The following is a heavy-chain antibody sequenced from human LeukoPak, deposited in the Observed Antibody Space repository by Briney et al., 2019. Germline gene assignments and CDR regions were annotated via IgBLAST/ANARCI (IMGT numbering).Heavy chain of an antibody. D-gene: IGHD6-13*01. CDR3: ARGGEYASSSPFDY. CDR1: GFTFSSSA. CDR2: ISGSGGST. V-gene: IGHV3-23*01. J-gene: IGHJ4*02. Sequence: GGSLRLSCAASGFTFSSSAMSWVRQAPGKGLEWVSAISGSGGSTYYADSVKGRFTISRDNSKNTLYLQMNSLRAEDTAVYYCARGGEYASSSPFDYWGQGTLVTVSS.